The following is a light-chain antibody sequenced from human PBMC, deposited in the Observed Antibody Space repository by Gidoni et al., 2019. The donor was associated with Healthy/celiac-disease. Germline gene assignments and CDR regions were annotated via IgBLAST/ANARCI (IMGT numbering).Light chain of an antibody. Sequence: EIVMTQSPATLSGSPGERATLSCRASQSVSSNVAWYQQKPGQAPRLLIYGASTRATGIPARFSGSGSGTEFTRTISSLQSEDFAVYYCQQYNNWPPLTFGGGTKVEIK. CDR1: QSVSSN. CDR2: GAS. V-gene: IGKV3-15*01. J-gene: IGKJ4*01. CDR3: QQYNNWPPLT.